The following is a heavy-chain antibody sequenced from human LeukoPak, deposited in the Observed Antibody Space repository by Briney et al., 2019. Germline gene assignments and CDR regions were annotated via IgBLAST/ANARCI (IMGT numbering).Heavy chain of an antibody. CDR2: INPNSGDT. D-gene: IGHD3-22*01. CDR3: ARAGVWDSSDTSGYHNGAFDI. J-gene: IGHJ3*02. CDR1: GYTFTGFY. Sequence: ASVKVSCKASGYTFTGFYMHWVRQAPGQGLEWMGWINPNSGDTNYVQEFQGRVTMTRDTSISIAYMELSNLRSDDTAVYYCARAGVWDSSDTSGYHNGAFDIWGQGTMVTVSS. V-gene: IGHV1-2*02.